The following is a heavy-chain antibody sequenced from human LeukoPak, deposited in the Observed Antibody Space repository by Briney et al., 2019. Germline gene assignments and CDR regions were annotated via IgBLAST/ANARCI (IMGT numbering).Heavy chain of an antibody. V-gene: IGHV4-31*03. D-gene: IGHD3-3*01. CDR3: ASERITIFGVSPGFDP. J-gene: IGHJ5*02. CDR2: IYYSGST. CDR1: GGSISSGGYY. Sequence: SETLSLTCTVSGGSISSGGYYWSWIRQHPGKGLEWIGYIYYSGSTYYNPSLKSRVTISVDTSKNQFSLKLSSVTAADTAVYCCASERITIFGVSPGFDPWGQGTPVTVSS.